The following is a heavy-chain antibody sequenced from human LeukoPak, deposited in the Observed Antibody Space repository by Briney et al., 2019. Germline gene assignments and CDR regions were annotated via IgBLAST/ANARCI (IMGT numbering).Heavy chain of an antibody. V-gene: IGHV3-30*02. CDR1: GFTFSSYG. CDR3: AKGGLWLSWFDP. CDR2: IRYDGSNK. J-gene: IGHJ5*02. D-gene: IGHD5-18*01. Sequence: GGSLRLSCAASGFTFSSYGMHWVRQAPGKGLEWVAFIRYDGSNKYYADSVKGRFTISRDNSKNTLYLQMNSLRAEDTAVYYCAKGGLWLSWFDPWGQGTLVTVSS.